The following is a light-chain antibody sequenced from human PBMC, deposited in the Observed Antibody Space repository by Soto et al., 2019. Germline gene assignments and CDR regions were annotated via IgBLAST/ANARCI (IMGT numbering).Light chain of an antibody. J-gene: IGKJ1*01. Sequence: SGWTPYPDILSASVCDIVTITCRASHDITNYLAWYLQKPGKAPKLLIYGASTLQSGVPSRFSGSGSGTETTHASSIRMPADFASYYRRLSAHHSGAIAQGTKVDIK. CDR3: RLSAHHSGA. CDR1: HDITNY. V-gene: IGKV1-9*01. CDR2: GAS.